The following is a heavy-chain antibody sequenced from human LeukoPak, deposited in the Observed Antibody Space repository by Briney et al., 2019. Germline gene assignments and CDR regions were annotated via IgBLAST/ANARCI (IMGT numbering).Heavy chain of an antibody. CDR3: ATDRQQLGKFDY. CDR1: GYTFTNYG. D-gene: IGHD6-13*01. J-gene: IGHJ4*02. CDR2: FDPEGGET. V-gene: IGHV1-24*01. Sequence: GASVKVSCKASGYTFTNYGISWVRQAPGQGLEWMGGFDPEGGETIYAQKFQGRVTMTEDTSTDTAYMELSSLRSEDTAVYYCATDRQQLGKFDYWGQGTLVTVSS.